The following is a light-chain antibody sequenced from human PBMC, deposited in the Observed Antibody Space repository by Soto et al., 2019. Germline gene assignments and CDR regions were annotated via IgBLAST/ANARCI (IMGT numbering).Light chain of an antibody. J-gene: IGLJ2*01. CDR2: QDS. V-gene: IGLV3-1*01. CDR1: KLGAKY. Sequence: SYELTQPPSVSVSPGQTASITCSGDKLGAKYACWYQQKPGQSPVLVIYQDSKRPSGIPERFSGSNSGNTATLTISGTQAMDEADYYCQAWDSSHVVFGGGTQLTVL. CDR3: QAWDSSHVV.